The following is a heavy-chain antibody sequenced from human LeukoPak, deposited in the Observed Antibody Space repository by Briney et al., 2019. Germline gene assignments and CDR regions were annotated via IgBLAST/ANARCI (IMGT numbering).Heavy chain of an antibody. CDR3: ARARSLYGDLTPGRYYYYYMDV. J-gene: IGHJ6*03. D-gene: IGHD4-17*01. CDR1: GYTFTGYY. V-gene: IGHV1-2*02. Sequence: ASVKVSCKASGYTFTGYYMHWVRQAPGQGLEWMGWINPNSGGTNYAQKFQGRVTMTRHTSISTAYMELSRLRSDDTAVYYCARARSLYGDLTPGRYYYYYMDVWGKGTTVTVSS. CDR2: INPNSGGT.